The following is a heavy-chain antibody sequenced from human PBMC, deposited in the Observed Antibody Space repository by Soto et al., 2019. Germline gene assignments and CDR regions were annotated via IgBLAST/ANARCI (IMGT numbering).Heavy chain of an antibody. CDR2: IKQDGSGK. CDR3: ARVRTPFKYYFDY. Sequence: EVQLVESGGGLVQPGGSLRLSCAASGFTFSSYWMSWVRQAPGKGLEWVANIKQDGSGKYYVDSVKGRFTISRDNAKNSLYLQMNRLGAEDTAVYYCARVRTPFKYYFDYWGQGTLVTVSS. J-gene: IGHJ4*02. V-gene: IGHV3-7*01. CDR1: GFTFSSYW.